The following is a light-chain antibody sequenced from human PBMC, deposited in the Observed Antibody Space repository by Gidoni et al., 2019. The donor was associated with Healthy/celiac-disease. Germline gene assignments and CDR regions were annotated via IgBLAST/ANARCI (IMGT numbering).Light chain of an antibody. V-gene: IGKV1-5*01. Sequence: DIQMTQSPSTLSASVGDRVTITCRASQSISSWLAWYQQKPGKAPKLLIYDASSLESGVPSRFSVSGSGTEFTLTISSLQPDEFATYYCQQYNSYSSFGQGTKLEIK. J-gene: IGKJ2*01. CDR3: QQYNSYSS. CDR1: QSISSW. CDR2: DAS.